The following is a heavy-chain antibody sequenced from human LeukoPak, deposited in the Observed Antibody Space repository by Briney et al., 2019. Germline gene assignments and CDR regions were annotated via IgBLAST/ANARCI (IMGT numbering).Heavy chain of an antibody. D-gene: IGHD2-2*01. J-gene: IGHJ4*02. Sequence: GGSLRLSCAASGFTFSSYSMNWVRQAPGKGLEWVSSISSSSSYIYYADSVRGRFTISRDNAKNSLYLQMDSLTAEDTAVYYCWVPATAGEGDYWGQGTLVTVSS. CDR2: ISSSSSYI. CDR3: WVPATAGEGDY. V-gene: IGHV3-21*01. CDR1: GFTFSSYS.